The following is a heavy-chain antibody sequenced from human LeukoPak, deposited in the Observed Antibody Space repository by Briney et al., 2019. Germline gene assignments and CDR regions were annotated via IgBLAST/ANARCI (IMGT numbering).Heavy chain of an antibody. Sequence: KRSETLSLTCSVYGGFFSHYFWRWIRQPPGKGLEWIGEIDHTGTTNYNPSLKSRVTISVDTSKNQFSLKLTSVTAADTAVYYCGRASRWVTTVTFDYWGQGTLVTVSS. V-gene: IGHV4-34*01. CDR3: GRASRWVTTVTFDY. J-gene: IGHJ4*02. CDR2: IDHTGTT. D-gene: IGHD4-17*01. CDR1: GGFFSHYF.